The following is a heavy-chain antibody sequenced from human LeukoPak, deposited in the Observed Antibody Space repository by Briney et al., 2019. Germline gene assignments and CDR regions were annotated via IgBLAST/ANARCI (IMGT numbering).Heavy chain of an antibody. V-gene: IGHV4-59*01. CDR3: ASQYSSSSYWFDP. CDR1: GGSISSYY. CDR2: IYYSGST. Sequence: PSETLSLTCTVSGGSISSYYWSWIRQPPGKGLEWIGYIYYSGSTNYNPSFKSRVTISVDTSKNQFSLKLSSVTAADTAVYYCASQYSSSSYWFDPWGQGTLVTVSS. D-gene: IGHD6-6*01. J-gene: IGHJ5*02.